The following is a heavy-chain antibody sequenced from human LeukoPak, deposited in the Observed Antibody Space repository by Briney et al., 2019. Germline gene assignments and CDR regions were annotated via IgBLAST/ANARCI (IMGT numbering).Heavy chain of an antibody. CDR2: ISAYNGNT. Sequence: ASVKVSCKASGYTFTSYGISWVRQAPGQGLEWMGWISAYNGNTNYAQKLQGRVTMTTDTSTSTAYMELRSLRSDDTAVYYCARDRSTGYCSSTSCYISWFDPWGQGTLVTVSS. CDR3: ARDRSTGYCSSTSCYISWFDP. J-gene: IGHJ5*02. D-gene: IGHD2-2*02. CDR1: GYTFTSYG. V-gene: IGHV1-18*01.